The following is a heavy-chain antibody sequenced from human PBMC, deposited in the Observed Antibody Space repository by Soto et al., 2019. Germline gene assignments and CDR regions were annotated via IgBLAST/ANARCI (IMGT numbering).Heavy chain of an antibody. CDR1: GYTFTGYY. Sequence: GASVKVSCKASGYTFTGYYMHWVRQAPGQGLEWMGWINPNSGGTNYAQKFQGWVTMTRDTSISTAYMELSRLRSDDTAVYYCARAAVVVAATPSSGMEVWGQGTTVTVSS. CDR2: INPNSGGT. D-gene: IGHD2-15*01. V-gene: IGHV1-2*04. J-gene: IGHJ6*02. CDR3: ARAAVVVAATPSSGMEV.